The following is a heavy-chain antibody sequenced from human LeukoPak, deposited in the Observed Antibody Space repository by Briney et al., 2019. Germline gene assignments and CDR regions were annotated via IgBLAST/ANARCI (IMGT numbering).Heavy chain of an antibody. D-gene: IGHD4-11*01. J-gene: IGHJ5*02. CDR1: AGSISSSSYY. Sequence: SETLSLTCTVSAGSISSSSYYWGWIRQPPGKGLEWIGSIYYSGSTYYNPSLKSRVTISVDTSKNQFSLKLSSVTAADTAVYYCARHDGYSNYYWFDPWGQGTLVTVPS. CDR3: ARHDGYSNYYWFDP. V-gene: IGHV4-39*01. CDR2: IYYSGST.